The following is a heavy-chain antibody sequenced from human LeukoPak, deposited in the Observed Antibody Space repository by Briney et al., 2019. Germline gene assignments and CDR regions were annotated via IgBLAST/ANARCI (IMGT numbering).Heavy chain of an antibody. CDR1: GGSISSGGYY. CDR2: IAYSGST. CDR3: ARDFSTGVGYFDF. Sequence: SETLSLTCTVSGGSISSGGYYWSWIRQHPGKGLEWIGYIAYSGSTYYNPSLKSRVTISVDTSKNQFSLKLSSVTAADTAMYYCARDFSTGVGYFDFWGQGTLVTVSS. J-gene: IGHJ4*02. D-gene: IGHD3/OR15-3a*01. V-gene: IGHV4-31*03.